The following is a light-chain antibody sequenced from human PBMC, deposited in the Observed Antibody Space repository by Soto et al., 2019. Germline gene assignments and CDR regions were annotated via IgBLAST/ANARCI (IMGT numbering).Light chain of an antibody. Sequence: DIQMTQSPSSLSASVGDRVTITCQASQDISNYLNWYHQKPGKAPKRLNYDASNLETGVPSRFRGSGSVTEFNFTISSLQPEDIATYYCQRYDKLPPSCGGGTKVEIK. CDR2: DAS. V-gene: IGKV1-33*01. CDR3: QRYDKLPPS. J-gene: IGKJ4*02. CDR1: QDISNY.